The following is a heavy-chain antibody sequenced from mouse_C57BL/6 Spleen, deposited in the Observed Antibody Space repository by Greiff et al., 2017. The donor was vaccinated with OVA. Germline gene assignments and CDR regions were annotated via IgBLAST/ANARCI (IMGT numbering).Heavy chain of an antibody. V-gene: IGHV5-9-1*02. J-gene: IGHJ2*01. CDR3: TRERGYGSSP. Sequence: EVKLMESGEGLVKPGGSLKLSCAASGFTFSSYAMSWVRQTPEKRLEWVAYISSGGDYIYYADTVKGRFTISRDNARNTLYLQMSSLKSEDTAMYYCTRERGYGSSPWGQGTTLTVSS. D-gene: IGHD1-1*01. CDR1: GFTFSSYA. CDR2: ISSGGDYI.